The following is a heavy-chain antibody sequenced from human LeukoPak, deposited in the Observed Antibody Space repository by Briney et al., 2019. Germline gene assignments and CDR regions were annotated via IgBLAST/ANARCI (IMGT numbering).Heavy chain of an antibody. CDR3: APRGYSYGYGY. CDR1: GFTFSIYA. CDR2: ISGSGGST. V-gene: IGHV3-23*01. D-gene: IGHD5-18*01. Sequence: GGSLRLSCAASGFTFSIYAMSWVRQAPGKGLEWVSSISGSGGSTYYAASVKGRFTISRDNSKNTLYLQMNSLRAEDTAVYYCAPRGYSYGYGYWGQGTLVTVSS. J-gene: IGHJ4*02.